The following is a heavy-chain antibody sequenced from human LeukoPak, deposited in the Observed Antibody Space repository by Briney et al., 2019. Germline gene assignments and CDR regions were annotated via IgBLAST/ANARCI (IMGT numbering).Heavy chain of an antibody. D-gene: IGHD1-26*01. CDR2: VTSSSSSM. V-gene: IGHV3-48*04. CDR1: GFTFSSYS. CDR3: ARVSGSYGDSAY. Sequence: GGSLRLSCAASGFTFSSYSMNWVRQAPGKGLEWISYVTSSSSSMYYADSVKGRFTISRDNAKNSLYLQMNSLRAEDTAVYYCARVSGSYGDSAYWGQGTLVTVSS. J-gene: IGHJ4*02.